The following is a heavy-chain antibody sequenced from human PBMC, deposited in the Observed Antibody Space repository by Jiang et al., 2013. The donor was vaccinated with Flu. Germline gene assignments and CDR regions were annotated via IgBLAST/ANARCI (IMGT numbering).Heavy chain of an antibody. CDR2: DDE. Sequence: DDERYRPSLKSRLTITKDTSKNQVVLTMTNMDPMDTGTYYCAHRKGIWGTFDIWGQGTMVTVSS. D-gene: IGHD7-27*01. V-gene: IGHV2-5*01. CDR3: AHRKGIWGTFDI. J-gene: IGHJ3*02.